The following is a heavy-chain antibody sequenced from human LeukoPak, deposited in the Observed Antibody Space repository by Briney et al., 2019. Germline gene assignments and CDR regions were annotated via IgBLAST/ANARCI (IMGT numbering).Heavy chain of an antibody. CDR2: IIPIFGTA. V-gene: IGHV1-69*13. CDR3: ARDWENSYAFDY. J-gene: IGHJ4*02. Sequence: SVKVSRKASGGTFSSYAISWVRQAPGQGLEWMGGIIPIFGTANYAQKFQGRVTITADESTSTAYMELSSLRSEDTAVYYCARDWENSYAFDYWGQGTLVTVSS. CDR1: GGTFSSYA. D-gene: IGHD1-26*01.